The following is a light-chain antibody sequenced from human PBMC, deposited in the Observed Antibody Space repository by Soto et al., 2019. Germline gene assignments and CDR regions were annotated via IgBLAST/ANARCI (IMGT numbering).Light chain of an antibody. CDR3: CSYAGSYTVV. J-gene: IGLJ2*01. Sequence: QSALTRPRSVSGSPGQSVTISCTGTSSDVGGYNYVSWYQQHPGKAPKLMIYDVNKRPSGVPDRFSGSKSGNTASLTISGLQAEDEADYYCCSYAGSYTVVFGGGTKLTVL. CDR1: SSDVGGYNY. V-gene: IGLV2-11*01. CDR2: DVN.